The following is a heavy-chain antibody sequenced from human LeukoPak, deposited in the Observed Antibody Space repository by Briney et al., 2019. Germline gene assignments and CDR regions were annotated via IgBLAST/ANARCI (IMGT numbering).Heavy chain of an antibody. CDR1: GFTVSSNY. Sequence: GGSLRLSCAASGFTVSSNYMSWVRQAPGKGLEWVSVIYSGGSTYYADSVKGRFTISRDNSKNTLYLQMNSLRAEDTAVYYCARGERQIFGVASPTPFDYWGQGTLVTVSS. J-gene: IGHJ4*02. V-gene: IGHV3-53*01. D-gene: IGHD3-3*01. CDR2: IYSGGST. CDR3: ARGERQIFGVASPTPFDY.